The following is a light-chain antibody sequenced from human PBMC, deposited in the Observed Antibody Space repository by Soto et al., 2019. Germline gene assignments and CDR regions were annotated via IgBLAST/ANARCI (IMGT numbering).Light chain of an antibody. V-gene: IGLV2-23*02. CDR2: EVS. CDR3: CSYAGSSTYV. J-gene: IGLJ1*01. Sequence: QSVLTQPASVSGSPGQSITISCTGTSSDVGSYNLVSWYQQHPGKAPKLMIYEVSKRPSGFSNRFSGSKSGNTASLTIFGLQAEDEADYYCCSYAGSSTYVFGTGTKVTVL. CDR1: SSDVGSYNL.